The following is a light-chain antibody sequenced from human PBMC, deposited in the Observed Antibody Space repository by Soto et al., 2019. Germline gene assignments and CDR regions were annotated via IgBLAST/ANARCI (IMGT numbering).Light chain of an antibody. J-gene: IGKJ5*01. CDR1: QSVSSY. CDR2: DAS. CDR3: QQRSNWPPIT. Sequence: EIVLTQSPATLSLSPGERATLSCRASQSVSSYLAWYQQKPGQAPRLLIYDASNRATGIPARFSGSGSGTDFSLTISSLEHADFAVYYCQQRSNWPPITFGQGTRLEIK. V-gene: IGKV3-11*01.